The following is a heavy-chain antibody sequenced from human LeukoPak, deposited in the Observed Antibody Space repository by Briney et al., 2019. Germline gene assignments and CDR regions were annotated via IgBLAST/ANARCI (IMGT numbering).Heavy chain of an antibody. CDR2: IGSSGSYM. CDR3: AREDYSSGNPTIDT. CDR1: GFTFSRYA. Sequence: GGSLRLSCAASGFTFSRYAMKWDRQAPGKGLEWVSCIGSSGSYMYYADSVKGRFTISRDNAKNSLYLQMDSLRAEDRAVYYCAREDYSSGNPTIDTWGQGTLVTVSS. D-gene: IGHD3-10*01. J-gene: IGHJ5*02. V-gene: IGHV3-21*01.